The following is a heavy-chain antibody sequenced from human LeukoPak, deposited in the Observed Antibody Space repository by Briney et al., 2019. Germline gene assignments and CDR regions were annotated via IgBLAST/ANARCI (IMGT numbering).Heavy chain of an antibody. CDR2: ISGSDGNT. J-gene: IGHJ4*02. CDR1: GFTFSNYA. CDR3: AKDRIPYCSSTSCYPFDY. D-gene: IGHD2-2*01. Sequence: GGSLRLSCAASGFTFSNYAMTWVRQAPGKGLEWVSTISGSDGNTYYADSVKGRFTISRDNSKNTLYLQMNSLRAEDTAVYYCAKDRIPYCSSTSCYPFDYWGQGTLVTVSS. V-gene: IGHV3-23*01.